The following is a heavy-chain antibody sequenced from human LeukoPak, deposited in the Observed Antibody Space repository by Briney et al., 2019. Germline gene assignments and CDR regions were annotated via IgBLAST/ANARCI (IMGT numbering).Heavy chain of an antibody. CDR3: ARGGYSGYDKMYDY. Sequence: PGGSLRLSCAASGFTFSSYWMHWVRQAPGKGLVWVSRINSDGSSTSYADSVKGRFTISRDNAKNTLYLQMNSLRAEDTAVYYCARGGYSGYDKMYDYWGQGTLVTVSS. J-gene: IGHJ4*02. V-gene: IGHV3-74*01. CDR2: INSDGSST. CDR1: GFTFSSYW. D-gene: IGHD5-12*01.